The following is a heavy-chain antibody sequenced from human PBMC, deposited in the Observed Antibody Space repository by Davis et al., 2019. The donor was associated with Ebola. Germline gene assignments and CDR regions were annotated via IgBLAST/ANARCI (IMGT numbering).Heavy chain of an antibody. CDR1: GFTFSSYG. Sequence: GGSLRLSCAASGFTFSSYGMHWVRQAPGKGLEWVAVIWYDGSNKYYADSVKGRFTISRDNSKNTLYLQMNSLRAEDTAVYYCASRSSSWYSPLGYYYYGMDVWGQGTTVTVSS. CDR3: ASRSSSWYSPLGYYYYGMDV. V-gene: IGHV3-33*01. CDR2: IWYDGSNK. J-gene: IGHJ6*02. D-gene: IGHD6-13*01.